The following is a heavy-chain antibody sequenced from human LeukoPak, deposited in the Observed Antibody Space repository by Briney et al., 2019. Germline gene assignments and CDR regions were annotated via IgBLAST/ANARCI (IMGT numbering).Heavy chain of an antibody. CDR2: IYTSGST. Sequence: SETLSLTCTVSGGSISSYYWSWIRQPAGKGLEWIGRIYTSGSTNYNPSLKSRVTMSVDTSKNQFSLKLSSVTAADTAVYYCAREGITIFGVVTGLDYWGQGTLVTVSS. V-gene: IGHV4-4*07. CDR3: AREGITIFGVVTGLDY. J-gene: IGHJ4*02. D-gene: IGHD3-3*01. CDR1: GGSISSYY.